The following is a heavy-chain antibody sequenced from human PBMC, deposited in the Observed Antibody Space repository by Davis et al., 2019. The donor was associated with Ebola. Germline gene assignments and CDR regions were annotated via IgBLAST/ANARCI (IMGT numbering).Heavy chain of an antibody. V-gene: IGHV1-3*01. CDR1: GYTFTSHA. D-gene: IGHD6-19*01. CDR2: INAGNGNT. Sequence: VSRQSSGYTFTSHAMHWVRQPPGQRLEWMGWINAGNGNTKYSQKFQGRVTITRDTSASTAYMEMSSLRSEDTAVYYCARRGIAVAGIDYWGQGTLVTVSS. CDR3: ARRGIAVAGIDY. J-gene: IGHJ4*02.